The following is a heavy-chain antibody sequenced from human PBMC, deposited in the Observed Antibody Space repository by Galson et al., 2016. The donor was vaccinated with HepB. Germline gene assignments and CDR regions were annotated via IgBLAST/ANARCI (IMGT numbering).Heavy chain of an antibody. D-gene: IGHD3-3*01. J-gene: IGHJ6*02. CDR2: IIPLFGTT. V-gene: IGHV1-69*13. CDR1: GGTFGRHA. CDR3: ARDQPHITIFGRDGMDV. Sequence: SVKVSCKASGGTFGRHAITWVRQAPGQGLEWMGGIIPLFGTTNYPQKFESRVTFTAEESTSTAYMELTSLTSEDTAVYYCARDQPHITIFGRDGMDVWGQGTTGTVSS.